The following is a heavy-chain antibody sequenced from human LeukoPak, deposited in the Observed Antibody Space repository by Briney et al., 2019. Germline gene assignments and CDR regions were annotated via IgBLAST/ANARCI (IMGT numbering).Heavy chain of an antibody. CDR2: ISGSGGST. CDR1: GFTFSSYA. Sequence: AGGSLRLSCAASGFTFSSYARSWVRQAPGKGLEWVSAISGSGGSTYYADSVKGRFTISRDNSKNTLYLQMNSLRAEDTAVYYCAKDIVVVPAAIDNWGQGTLVTVSS. D-gene: IGHD2-2*01. J-gene: IGHJ4*02. V-gene: IGHV3-23*01. CDR3: AKDIVVVPAAIDN.